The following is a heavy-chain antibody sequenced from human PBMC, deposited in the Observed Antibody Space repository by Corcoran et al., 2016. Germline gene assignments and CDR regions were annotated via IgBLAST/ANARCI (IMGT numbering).Heavy chain of an antibody. CDR3: ARVIGYCSGGSCYSGNWFDP. CDR2: IYPGDSDT. V-gene: IGHV5-51*01. J-gene: IGHJ5*02. D-gene: IGHD2-15*01. Sequence: EVQLVQSGAEVKKPGESLKISCKGSGYSFTSYWIGWVRQMPGKGLEWMGIIYPGDSDTRYSPSFQGQVTISADKSISTAYLQWSSLKASDTAMYYCARVIGYCSGGSCYSGNWFDPWGQGTLVTVSP. CDR1: GYSFTSYW.